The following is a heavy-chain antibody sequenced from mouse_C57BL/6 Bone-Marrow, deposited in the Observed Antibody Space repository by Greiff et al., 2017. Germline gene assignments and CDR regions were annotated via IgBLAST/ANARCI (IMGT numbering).Heavy chain of an antibody. V-gene: IGHV1-69*01. CDR1: GYTFTSYW. D-gene: IGHD2-4*01. Sequence: QVQLQQPGAELVMPGASVQLSCKASGYTFTSYWMHWVKQRPGQGLEWIGEIDPSDSYTNYNQKFKGKSTLTVDKSSSTAYMQLSSLTSEDSAVYYCARGRLRRRRYAMDYWGQGTSGTVSS. CDR2: IDPSDSYT. CDR3: ARGRLRRRRYAMDY. J-gene: IGHJ4*01.